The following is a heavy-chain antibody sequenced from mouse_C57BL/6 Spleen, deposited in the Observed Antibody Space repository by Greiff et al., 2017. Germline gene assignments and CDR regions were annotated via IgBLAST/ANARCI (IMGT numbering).Heavy chain of an antibody. J-gene: IGHJ3*01. Sequence: QVQLQQPGAELVKPGASVKMSCKASGYTFTSYWITWVKQRPGQGLEWIGDIYPGSGSTNYNEKFKSKATLTVDTSSSTAYMQLSSLTSEDSAVYYCARFGGSSSAWFAYWGQGTLVTVSA. CDR1: GYTFTSYW. CDR2: IYPGSGST. V-gene: IGHV1-55*01. D-gene: IGHD1-1*01. CDR3: ARFGGSSSAWFAY.